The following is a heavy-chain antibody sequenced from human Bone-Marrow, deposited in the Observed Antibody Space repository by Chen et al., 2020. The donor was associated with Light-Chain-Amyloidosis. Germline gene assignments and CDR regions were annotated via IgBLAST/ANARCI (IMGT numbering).Heavy chain of an antibody. D-gene: IGHD3-22*01. CDR3: ARTGTSGYFYYR. J-gene: IGHJ4*02. CDR2: MNPNNGAT. CDR1: GGTFSSYA. Sequence: QVQLVQSGAEVKKPGSSVKVSCKASGGTFSSYAISWVRQAPGQGLEWVGWMNPNNGATNYAQKFQGRVTMTRNTSISTAYLELSSLRSEDTAMYYCARTGTSGYFYYRWGQGTLVTASS. V-gene: IGHV1-8*02.